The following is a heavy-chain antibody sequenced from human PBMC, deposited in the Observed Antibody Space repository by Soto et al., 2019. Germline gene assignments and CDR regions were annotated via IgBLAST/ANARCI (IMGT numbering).Heavy chain of an antibody. D-gene: IGHD2-8*02. CDR2: IKYDDSEK. CDR3: APWSRSPWFAY. Sequence: EVQLVESGGGLVQPGGSLRLSCAASGFSISTYWMGWVRQFPGKGLEWVANIKYDDSEKPYMDSVEGRFTISRDNAKNALYLQMNRLRVDDTAVYDCAPWSRSPWFAYWGQGTRVTVSS. V-gene: IGHV3-7*05. CDR1: GFSISTYW. J-gene: IGHJ4*02.